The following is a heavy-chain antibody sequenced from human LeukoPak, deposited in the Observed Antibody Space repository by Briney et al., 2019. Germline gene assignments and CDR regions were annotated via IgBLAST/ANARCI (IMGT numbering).Heavy chain of an antibody. V-gene: IGHV1-69*04. CDR1: RGTFSSYA. Sequence: SVKVSCKASRGTFSSYAISWVRQAPGQGLEWMGRIIPILGIANYAQKFQGRVTITADKSTSTAYMELSSLRSEDTAVYYCARGATITAYCGGDCYSGNNWFDPWGQGTLVTVSS. CDR3: ARGATITAYCGGDCYSGNNWFDP. CDR2: IIPILGIA. D-gene: IGHD2-21*02. J-gene: IGHJ5*02.